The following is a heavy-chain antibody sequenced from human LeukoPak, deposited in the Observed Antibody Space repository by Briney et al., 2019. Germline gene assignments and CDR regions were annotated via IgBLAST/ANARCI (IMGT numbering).Heavy chain of an antibody. D-gene: IGHD6-13*01. CDR3: ARQSSSWSGDY. V-gene: IGHV5-51*01. J-gene: IGHJ4*02. CDR2: IYPGDSDT. Sequence: GESLKISCKGSGYRFTNYWIAWVRQMPGKGLEWMGIIYPGDSDTRYSPSFQGQVTISADKSISTAYLQWSSLKASDTAMYYCARQSSSWSGDYWGQGTLVTVSS. CDR1: GYRFTNYW.